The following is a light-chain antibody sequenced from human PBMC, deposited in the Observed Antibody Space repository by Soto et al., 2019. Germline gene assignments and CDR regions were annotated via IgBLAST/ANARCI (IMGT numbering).Light chain of an antibody. CDR3: QQRSNWPLT. V-gene: IGKV3-11*01. CDR1: QSVSSY. Sequence: EIVLTQSPATLSLSPGERATLSCRASQSVSSYLAWYQQKPGQAPRLLIYDASNRATGIPARFSGRGSGTDFTPTISSLEPEAFAVYYCQQRSNWPLTFGGGNKVLIK. J-gene: IGKJ4*01. CDR2: DAS.